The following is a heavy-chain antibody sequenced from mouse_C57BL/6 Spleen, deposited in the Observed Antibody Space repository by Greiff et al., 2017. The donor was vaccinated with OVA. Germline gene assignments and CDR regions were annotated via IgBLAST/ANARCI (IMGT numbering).Heavy chain of an antibody. D-gene: IGHD1-1*01. CDR1: GYTFTDYN. CDR2: INPNNGGT. Sequence: VQLKQSGPELVKPGASVKMSCKASGYTFTDYNMHWVKQSHGKSLEWIGYINPNNGGTSYNQKFKGKATLTVNKSSSTAYMELRSLTSEDSAFCYCARETSYGSSWFAYWGQGTLVTVSA. CDR3: ARETSYGSSWFAY. V-gene: IGHV1-22*01. J-gene: IGHJ3*01.